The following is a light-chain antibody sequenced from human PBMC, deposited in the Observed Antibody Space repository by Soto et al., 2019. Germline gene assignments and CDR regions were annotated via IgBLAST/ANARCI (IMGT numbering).Light chain of an antibody. V-gene: IGLV2-8*01. CDR1: SSDVGGYNY. Sequence: QSALTQPPSASGSPGQSVTISCTGTSSDVGGYNYVSWYQQHPGKAPKLMIYEVSKRPSGVPDRFSGSKSGNTASLTVSGRHAEDEADYYCSTYAGSNNLVFGGGTKLTGL. CDR3: STYAGSNNLV. CDR2: EVS. J-gene: IGLJ2*01.